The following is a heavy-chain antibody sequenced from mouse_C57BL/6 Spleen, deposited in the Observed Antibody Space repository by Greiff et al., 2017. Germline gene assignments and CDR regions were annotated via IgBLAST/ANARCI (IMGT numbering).Heavy chain of an antibody. CDR3: ARSYGHWYVDV. V-gene: IGHV5-2*01. D-gene: IGHD1-1*01. Sequence: EVKLVESGGGLVQPGESLKLSCESNEYEFPSHDMSWVRKTPEKRLELVAAINSDGGSTYYPDTMERRFIISRNNTKKTLYLQMSSLRSDDTALYYCARSYGHWYVDVWGTGTTVTVSS. CDR1: EYEFPSHD. J-gene: IGHJ1*03. CDR2: INSDGGST.